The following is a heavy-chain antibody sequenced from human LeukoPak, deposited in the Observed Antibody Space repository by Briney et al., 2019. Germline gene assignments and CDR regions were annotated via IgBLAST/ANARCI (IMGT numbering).Heavy chain of an antibody. CDR2: ISYDGSNK. Sequence: PGGSLRLSCAASGFTFSSYAMHWVRQAPGKGLEWVAVISYDGSNKYYADSVKGRFTISRDNSKNTLYLQMNSLRAEDTAVYYCARDLLGQIIDPWGQGTLVTVSS. CDR3: ARDLLGQIIDP. J-gene: IGHJ5*02. D-gene: IGHD2-15*01. V-gene: IGHV3-30*04. CDR1: GFTFSSYA.